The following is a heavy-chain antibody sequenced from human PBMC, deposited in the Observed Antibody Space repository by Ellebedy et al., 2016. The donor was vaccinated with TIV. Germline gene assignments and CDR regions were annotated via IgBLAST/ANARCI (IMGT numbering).Heavy chain of an antibody. J-gene: IGHJ4*02. V-gene: IGHV1-2*04. D-gene: IGHD4-17*01. CDR3: ARDPTVTTRYPDIWYFDY. CDR2: INSNSGGT. Sequence: ASVKVSXKASGYTFTGYYMHWVRQAPGQGLEWMGWINSNSGGTNYAQKFQGWVTMTRDTSISTAYMELSRLRSDDTAVYYCARDPTVTTRYPDIWYFDYWGQGTLVTVSS. CDR1: GYTFTGYY.